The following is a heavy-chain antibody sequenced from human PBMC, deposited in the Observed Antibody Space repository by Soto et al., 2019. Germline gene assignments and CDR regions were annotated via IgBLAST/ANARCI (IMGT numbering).Heavy chain of an antibody. CDR2: IYYTGST. J-gene: IGHJ5*02. V-gene: IGHV4-59*08. D-gene: IGHD3-3*01. Sequence: SETLSLTCTVSGGSITSYYWSWIRQPPGKGLERIGYIYYTGSTNYNPSLKSRVTISVDTSRNQFSLKLSSVTAADTAVYFCARQKYYDVLSGYSKNWFDPWGQGTLVTVSS. CDR1: GGSITSYY. CDR3: ARQKYYDVLSGYSKNWFDP.